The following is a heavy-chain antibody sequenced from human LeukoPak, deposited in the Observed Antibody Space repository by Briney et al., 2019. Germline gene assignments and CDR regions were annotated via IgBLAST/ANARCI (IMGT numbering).Heavy chain of an antibody. J-gene: IGHJ5*02. D-gene: IGHD1-26*01. CDR2: IYYSGST. CDR1: GGTFSSYA. Sequence: SCKASGGTFSSYAISWVRQAPGQGLEWIGYIYYSGSTNYNPSLKSRVTISVDTSKNQFSLKLSSVTAADTAVYYCARDPVSGTSGWFDPWGQGTLVTVSS. V-gene: IGHV4-59*01. CDR3: ARDPVSGTSGWFDP.